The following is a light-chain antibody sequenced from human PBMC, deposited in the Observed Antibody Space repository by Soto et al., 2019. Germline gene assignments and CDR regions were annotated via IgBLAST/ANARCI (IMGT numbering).Light chain of an antibody. CDR3: QQFFSAVLT. Sequence: DIQLTQSPSSLSASLGDSITITCRASEPINTFLNWYQVQPGKAPRLLVYGASYLQVGVPVRFRGSGSGTLFTLTIDNLQREDLASYFCQQFFSAVLTFGGGTRV. CDR2: GAS. CDR1: EPINTF. V-gene: IGKV1-39*01. J-gene: IGKJ5*01.